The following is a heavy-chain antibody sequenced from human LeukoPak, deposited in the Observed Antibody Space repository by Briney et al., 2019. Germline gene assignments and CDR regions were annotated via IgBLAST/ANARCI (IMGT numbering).Heavy chain of an antibody. CDR2: IKHDGSEI. CDR3: ISGASGDWGDY. D-gene: IGHD2-21*02. V-gene: IGHV3-7*01. Sequence: GGSLRLSCAASGFTFSSYWMSWVRQAPGRGLEWVANIKHDGSEIYYADSVKGRFTISRDNAKNSLYLQMNSLRVEDTAVYYCISGASGDWGDYWGQGTLVTVSS. CDR1: GFTFSSYW. J-gene: IGHJ4*02.